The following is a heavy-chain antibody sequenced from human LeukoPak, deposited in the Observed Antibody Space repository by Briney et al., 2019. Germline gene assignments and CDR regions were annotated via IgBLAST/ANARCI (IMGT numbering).Heavy chain of an antibody. J-gene: IGHJ6*02. CDR3: ARLLWFGELKLDYYGMDV. D-gene: IGHD3-10*01. CDR1: GGSISSYY. V-gene: IGHV4-59*01. CDR2: IYYSGST. Sequence: SETLSLTCTVSGGSISSYYWSWIRHPPGKGLEWIGYIYYSGSTNYNPSLKSRVTISVDTSKNQFSLKLSSVTAADTAVYYCARLLWFGELKLDYYGMDVWGQGTTVTVSS.